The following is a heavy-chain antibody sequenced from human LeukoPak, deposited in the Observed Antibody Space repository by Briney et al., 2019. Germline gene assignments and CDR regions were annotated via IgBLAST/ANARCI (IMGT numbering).Heavy chain of an antibody. V-gene: IGHV3-7*01. CDR2: IKQDGSEE. CDR1: GFTFSSYW. D-gene: IGHD4-17*01. CDR3: ARIRAPTTVTYLYYYYYYMDV. Sequence: SGGSLRLSCAASGFTFSSYWMSWVRQAPGKGLEWVANIKQDGSEEYYVDSVKGRFTISRDNAKNSLYLQMNSLRAEDTAVYYCARIRAPTTVTYLYYYYYYMDVWGKGTTVTVSS. J-gene: IGHJ6*03.